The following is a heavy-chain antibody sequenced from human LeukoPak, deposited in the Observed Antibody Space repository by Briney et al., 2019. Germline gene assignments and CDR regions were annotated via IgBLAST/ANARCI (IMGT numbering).Heavy chain of an antibody. CDR3: ARVSSSWYQDWYFDL. V-gene: IGHV4-59*12. CDR1: GGSISGFY. Sequence: SSETLSLTCTVSGGSISGFYWSWIRQPPGKGLEWIGYIYYTGSTNYKPSLKSRVTMSVDTSKNQFSLKLSSVTAADTAVYYCARVSSSWYQDWYFDLWGRGTLVTVSS. D-gene: IGHD6-13*01. J-gene: IGHJ2*01. CDR2: IYYTGST.